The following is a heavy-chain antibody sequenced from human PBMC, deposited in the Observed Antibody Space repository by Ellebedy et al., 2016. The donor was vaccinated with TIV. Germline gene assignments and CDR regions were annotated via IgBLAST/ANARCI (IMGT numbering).Heavy chain of an antibody. CDR1: GFTFSNFA. D-gene: IGHD1-1*01. Sequence: GGSLRLXXAASGFTFSNFAISWVRQAPGKGLEWVSAISGGGGSPYHVDSVKGRFTISRDNSKNTLYLQVNSLRAEDTAVYYCAKDFNWNDLCYFDYWGQGTLVTVSS. V-gene: IGHV3-23*01. CDR3: AKDFNWNDLCYFDY. J-gene: IGHJ4*02. CDR2: ISGGGGSP.